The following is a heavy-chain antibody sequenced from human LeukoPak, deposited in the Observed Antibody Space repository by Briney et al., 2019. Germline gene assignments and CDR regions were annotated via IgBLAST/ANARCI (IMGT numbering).Heavy chain of an antibody. J-gene: IGHJ4*02. V-gene: IGHV3-64D*06. Sequence: GGSLRLSCSASGFTFSSYAMHWVRQAPGKGLEYVSAISSNGGSTYYADSVKGRFTISRDNSKNTLYLQMSSLRAEDTAVYYCVKTMGFDSSRLLDYWGQRTLVTVSS. CDR2: ISSNGGST. CDR1: GFTFSSYA. CDR3: VKTMGFDSSRLLDY. D-gene: IGHD6-13*01.